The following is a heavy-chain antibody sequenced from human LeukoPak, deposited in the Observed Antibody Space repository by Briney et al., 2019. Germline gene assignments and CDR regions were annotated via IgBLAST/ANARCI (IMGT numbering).Heavy chain of an antibody. CDR3: AREWDSSGYYGY. V-gene: IGHV1-18*04. CDR2: ISAYNGNT. J-gene: IGHJ4*02. CDR1: GYTFTGYY. Sequence: ASVKVSCKASGYTFTGYYLHWVGQAPGQGLEWMGWISAYNGNTNYAQKLQGRVTMTTDASTSTAYMELRSLRSDDTAVYYCAREWDSSGYYGYWGQGTLVTVSS. D-gene: IGHD3-22*01.